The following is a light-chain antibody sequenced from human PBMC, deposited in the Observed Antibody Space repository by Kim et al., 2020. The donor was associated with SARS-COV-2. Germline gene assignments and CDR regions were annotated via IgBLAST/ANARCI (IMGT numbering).Light chain of an antibody. CDR1: QNITSH. CDR3: QQNYISPLT. CDR2: AAS. J-gene: IGKJ3*01. Sequence: DIQMTQSPSTLSASVGDRVTITCRTTQNITSHLHWYQQKPGRAPKRLISAASTLQGAVPSRFSGSGSETDFTLTISSLQPEDFATYYCQQNYISPLTFGPGTKVDIK. V-gene: IGKV1-39*01.